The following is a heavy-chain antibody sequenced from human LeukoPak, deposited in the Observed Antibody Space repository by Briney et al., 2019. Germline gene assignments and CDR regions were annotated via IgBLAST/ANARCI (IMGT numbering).Heavy chain of an antibody. CDR1: GYTFTGYY. D-gene: IGHD1-26*01. Sequence: GASVKVSCKASGYTFTGYYMHWARQAPGQGLEWMGWISPNSGGTNYAQKFQGRVTMTRDTSISTAYMELSSLRSDDTAVYYCARDCGSYPGYYYYYMDVWGKGTTVTISS. CDR2: ISPNSGGT. J-gene: IGHJ6*03. V-gene: IGHV1-2*02. CDR3: ARDCGSYPGYYYYYMDV.